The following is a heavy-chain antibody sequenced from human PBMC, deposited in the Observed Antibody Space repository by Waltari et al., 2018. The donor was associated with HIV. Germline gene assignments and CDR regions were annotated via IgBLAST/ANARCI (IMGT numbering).Heavy chain of an antibody. CDR1: GGSISSSSYY. CDR2: IYYRGST. Sequence: QLQLQESGPGLVKPSETLSLTCTVSGGSISSSSYYWGWIRQPPGPGMAGFGSIYYRGSTYYNPSLKSRVTIAVDTSKNQFSLKLSSVTAADTAVYYCARPARGGSCSGGSCYSNWFDPWGQGTLVTVSS. CDR3: ARPARGGSCSGGSCYSNWFDP. J-gene: IGHJ5*02. V-gene: IGHV4-39*01. D-gene: IGHD2-15*01.